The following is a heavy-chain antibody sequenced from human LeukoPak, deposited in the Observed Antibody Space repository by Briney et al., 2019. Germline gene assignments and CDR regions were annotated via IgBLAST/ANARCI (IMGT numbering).Heavy chain of an antibody. J-gene: IGHJ6*02. V-gene: IGHV3-23*01. D-gene: IGHD2-21*02. Sequence: GGSLRLSCAASGFTFSSYAMSWVPQAPGKGLEWVSAISGSGGSTYYADSVKGRFTISRDNSKNTLYLQMNSLRAEDTAVYYCAGAPLVTAIPIVWGQGTTVTVAS. CDR1: GFTFSSYA. CDR2: ISGSGGST. CDR3: AGAPLVTAIPIV.